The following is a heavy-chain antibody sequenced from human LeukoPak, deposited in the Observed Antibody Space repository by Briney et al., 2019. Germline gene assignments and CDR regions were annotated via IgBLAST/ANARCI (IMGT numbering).Heavy chain of an antibody. CDR2: IQYDGRNK. CDR1: GFTFSNFG. J-gene: IGHJ4*02. Sequence: GGSLRLSCAASGFTFSNFGMHWVRQAPGKGLEWVAFIQYDGRNKFYADSVKGRFTISRDNSKNTLFVQMNSLRAEDTAVYHCAKDRGGIATAGTDYWGQGTLVTVSS. D-gene: IGHD6-13*01. CDR3: AKDRGGIATAGTDY. V-gene: IGHV3-30*02.